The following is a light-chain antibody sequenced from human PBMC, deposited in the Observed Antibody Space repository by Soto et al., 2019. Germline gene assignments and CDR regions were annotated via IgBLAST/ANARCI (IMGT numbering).Light chain of an antibody. CDR3: QQTYSTPYT. CDR2: TSG. CDR1: QRITTY. V-gene: IGKV1-39*01. Sequence: IQMTQSPSSLSASVGDRVTITCRASQRITTYLNWYQQKPGNAPKLLITTSGTLQRGVPSRFSGSVSGTDFTLTITSLQREDFATYFCQQTYSTPYTFGQGTRLEIK. J-gene: IGKJ2*01.